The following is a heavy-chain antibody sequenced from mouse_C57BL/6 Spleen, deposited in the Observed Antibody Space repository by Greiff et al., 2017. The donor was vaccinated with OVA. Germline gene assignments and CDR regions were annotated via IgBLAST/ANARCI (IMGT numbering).Heavy chain of an antibody. J-gene: IGHJ2*01. CDR1: GFTFSDYY. CDR2: INYDGSST. D-gene: IGHD2-3*01. V-gene: IGHV5-16*01. Sequence: EVQLVESEGGLVQPGSSMKLSCTASGFTFSDYYMAWVRQVPEKGLEWVANINYDGSSTYYLDSLKSRFIISRDNAKNILYLQMSSLKSEDTATYYCARDSDGPFDYWGQGTTLTVSS. CDR3: ARDSDGPFDY.